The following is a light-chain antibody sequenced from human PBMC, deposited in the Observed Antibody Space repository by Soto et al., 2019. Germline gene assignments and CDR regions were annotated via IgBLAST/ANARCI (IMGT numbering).Light chain of an antibody. Sequence: QSALTQPPSASGSPGQSVTISCTGTSSDVGGYDCVSWYQHRPGTAPKVLIYEVTKRPSGVPDRFSGSKSGNTASLTVSGLQPEDEAYYFCSSYAASNTYVFGTVTKVTVL. CDR2: EVT. CDR3: SSYAASNTYV. CDR1: SSDVGGYDC. J-gene: IGLJ1*01. V-gene: IGLV2-8*01.